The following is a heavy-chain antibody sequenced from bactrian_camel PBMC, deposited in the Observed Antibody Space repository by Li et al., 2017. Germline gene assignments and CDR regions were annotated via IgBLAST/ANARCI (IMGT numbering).Heavy chain of an antibody. CDR1: GYTYCRVD. Sequence: HVQLVESGGGSVQAGGSLTLSCAASGYTYCRVDMFWYRQAPGKGREWVAALPGDGTPDYTDSVKGRFTISRDNAKNTLNLQMNSLKPEDTAMYYCAASGPSAGYCGQDTIAAQRYRGQGTQVTVS. J-gene: IGHJ4*01. D-gene: IGHD5*01. CDR2: LPGDGTP. CDR3: AASGPSAGYCGQDTIAAQRY. V-gene: IGHV3S55*01.